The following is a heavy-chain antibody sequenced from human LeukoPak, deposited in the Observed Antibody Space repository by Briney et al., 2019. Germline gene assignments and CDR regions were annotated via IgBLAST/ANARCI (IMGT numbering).Heavy chain of an antibody. CDR1: GGSISSSSYY. J-gene: IGHJ4*02. CDR2: ISYSGST. V-gene: IGHV4-39*02. Sequence: TSETLSLTCTVSGGSISSSSYYWGWIRQPPGKGLEWIGSISYSGSTYYNPSLKSRVTISADTSKNQFSLKLSSVTAADTAVYYCARDFGMLMPFYFFDYWGQGTLVTVSS. CDR3: ARDFGMLMPFYFFDY. D-gene: IGHD3-3*01.